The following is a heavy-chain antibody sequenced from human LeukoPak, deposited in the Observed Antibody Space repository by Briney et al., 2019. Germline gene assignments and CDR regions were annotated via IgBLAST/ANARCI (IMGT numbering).Heavy chain of an antibody. CDR2: ISGSGGAT. V-gene: IGHV3-23*01. CDR3: AKDRRHSGSHTPDAFDI. CDR1: GFTFNTYG. Sequence: PGGSLRLSCAASGFTFNTYGMSWVRQAPGKGLEWVSGISGSGGATYYADSVKGRFTISRDNFKNTLYLQVNSLRAEDTAVYYCAKDRRHSGSHTPDAFDIWGQGTMVTVSS. D-gene: IGHD1-26*01. J-gene: IGHJ3*02.